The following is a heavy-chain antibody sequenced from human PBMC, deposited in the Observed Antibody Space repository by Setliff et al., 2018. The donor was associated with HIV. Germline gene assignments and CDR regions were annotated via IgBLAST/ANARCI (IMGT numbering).Heavy chain of an antibody. CDR2: LSGSGGTT. Sequence: GGSLRLSCAASGFTFSSYAMTWVRQAPGKGLEWVSTLSGSGGTTYYADSVKGRFTISRDNSKNTLHLQMNSLRAEDTAVYYCAKDYDYMDLWGKGTTVTVS. D-gene: IGHD3-3*01. CDR3: AKDYDYMDL. CDR1: GFTFSSYA. V-gene: IGHV3-23*01. J-gene: IGHJ6*03.